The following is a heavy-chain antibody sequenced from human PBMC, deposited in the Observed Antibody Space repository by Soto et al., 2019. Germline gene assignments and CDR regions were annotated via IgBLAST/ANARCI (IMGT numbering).Heavy chain of an antibody. J-gene: IGHJ4*02. CDR1: GFTFSGSA. CDR3: TRLPEYSSWVGY. Sequence: QPGGSLRLSCAASGFTFSGSAMHWVRQASGKGLEWVGRIRSKANSYATAYAASVKGRFTISRDDSKNTAYLQMNSLKTEDTAVYYCTRLPEYSSWVGYWGQGTLVTVSS. V-gene: IGHV3-73*01. CDR2: IRSKANSYAT. D-gene: IGHD6-6*01.